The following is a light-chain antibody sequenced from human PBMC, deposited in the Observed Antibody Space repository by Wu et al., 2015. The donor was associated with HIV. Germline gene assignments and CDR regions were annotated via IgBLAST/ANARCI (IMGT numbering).Light chain of an antibody. V-gene: IGKV1-5*03. J-gene: IGKJ1*01. CDR1: QSIDNW. CDR2: KAS. Sequence: DIQMTQSPSTLSASVGDRVTITCRASQSIDNWLAWYQQKPGKAPKLLIYKASNLESGVPSRFSGSGSGTEFTLTISSLQPDDVATYYCQKYNTAPWTFGQGTKVEMK. CDR3: QKYNTAPWT.